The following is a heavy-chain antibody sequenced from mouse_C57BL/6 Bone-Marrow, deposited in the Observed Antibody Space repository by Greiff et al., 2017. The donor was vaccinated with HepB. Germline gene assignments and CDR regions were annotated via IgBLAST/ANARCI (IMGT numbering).Heavy chain of an antibody. Sequence: VKVVESGAELVRPGASVTLSCKASGYTFTDYEMHWVKQTPVHGLEWIGAIDPETGGTAYNQKFKGKAILTADKSSSTAYMELRSLTSEDSAVYYCTRYTTTVPSFAYWGQGTLVTVSA. CDR1: GYTFTDYE. CDR3: TRYTTTVPSFAY. D-gene: IGHD1-1*01. V-gene: IGHV1-15*01. CDR2: IDPETGGT. J-gene: IGHJ3*01.